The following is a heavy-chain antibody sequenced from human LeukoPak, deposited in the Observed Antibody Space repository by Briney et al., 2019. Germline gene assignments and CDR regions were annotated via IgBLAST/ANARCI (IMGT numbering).Heavy chain of an antibody. V-gene: IGHV4-34*01. CDR2: INHSGST. D-gene: IGHD6-13*01. CDR3: ARDREAAAGGNNWFDP. CDR1: GGSFSGYY. Sequence: PSETLSLTCAVYGGSFSGYYWSWIRQPPGKGLEWIGEINHSGSTNYNPSLKSRVTISVDTSKNQFSLKLSSVTAADTAVYYCARDREAAAGGNNWFDPWGQGTLVTVSS. J-gene: IGHJ5*02.